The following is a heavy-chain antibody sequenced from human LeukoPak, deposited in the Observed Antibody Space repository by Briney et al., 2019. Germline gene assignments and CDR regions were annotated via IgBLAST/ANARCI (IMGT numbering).Heavy chain of an antibody. CDR3: AKSGRYYYYDADV. V-gene: IGHV3-23*01. D-gene: IGHD1-1*01. CDR1: GFTFSNYA. CDR2: ISGSGGAI. J-gene: IGHJ6*02. Sequence: GGSLRLSCAASGFTFSNYAMNWVRQAPGKGLEWVSGISGSGGAIYYADSAKGRFTISRDNSKNTLYLQMNSLRAEDTAVYYCAKSGRYYYYDADVWGQGTTVTVS.